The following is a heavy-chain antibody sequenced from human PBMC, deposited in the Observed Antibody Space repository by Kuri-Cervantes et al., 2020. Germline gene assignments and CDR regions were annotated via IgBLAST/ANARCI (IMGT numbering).Heavy chain of an antibody. CDR1: GYSFTNYA. CDR2: IDTNTGNP. Sequence: ASVKVSCKASGYSFTNYALNWVRQAPGQGLEWMGWIDTNTGNPTYAHDFTGRFVFSLDTSVSTAYLQISSLKAEDTAVYYCARDIPLIDYWGQGTLVTVSS. CDR3: ARDIPLIDY. V-gene: IGHV7-4-1*02. J-gene: IGHJ4*02.